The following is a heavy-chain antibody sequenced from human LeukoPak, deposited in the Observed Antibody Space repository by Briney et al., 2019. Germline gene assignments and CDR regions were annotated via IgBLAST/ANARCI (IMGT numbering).Heavy chain of an antibody. CDR1: SGSISSSSHY. D-gene: IGHD1-14*01. CDR2: IYFTGST. Sequence: SETLSLTCTVSSGSISSSSHYWGWIRQPPGKGLEWIGSIYFTGSTYYNPSLKSRVTMSVDTSKNQFSLKLSSVTAADTAVYYCARDRGTQYYYYYYMDVWGKGTTVTVSS. V-gene: IGHV4-39*07. CDR3: ARDRGTQYYYYYYMDV. J-gene: IGHJ6*03.